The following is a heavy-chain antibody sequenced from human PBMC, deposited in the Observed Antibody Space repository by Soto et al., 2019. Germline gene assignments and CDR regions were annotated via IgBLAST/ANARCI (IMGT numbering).Heavy chain of an antibody. V-gene: IGHV3-15*01. CDR2: IKSTDTGGTT. Sequence: EVQLVESGGGLVKPGGFLRLSCAASGFTFKDAWMSWVRQAPGKGLEWVGHIKSTDTGGTTDYAAPVKGRFTISKDGSENTLYLQMNSLKTEDTAMYFCTWHLDSWGQGTSVIVSS. CDR3: TWHLDS. CDR1: GFTFKDAW. J-gene: IGHJ6*02.